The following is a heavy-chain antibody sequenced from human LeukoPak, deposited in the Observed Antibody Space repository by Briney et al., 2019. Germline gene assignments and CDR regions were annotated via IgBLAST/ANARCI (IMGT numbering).Heavy chain of an antibody. D-gene: IGHD3-9*01. Sequence: SVKVSCKASGGTFSSYAISWVRQAPGQGLEWMGRIIPILGIANYAQKFQGRVTITADKSTSTAYMELSSLRSEDTAVYYCARHDSLRYPRSSFDYWGQGTLVTVSS. J-gene: IGHJ4*02. CDR3: ARHDSLRYPRSSFDY. CDR2: IIPILGIA. V-gene: IGHV1-69*04. CDR1: GGTFSSYA.